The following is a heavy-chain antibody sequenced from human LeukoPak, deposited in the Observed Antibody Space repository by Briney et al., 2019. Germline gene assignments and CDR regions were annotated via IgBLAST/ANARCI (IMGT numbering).Heavy chain of an antibody. D-gene: IGHD6-19*01. CDR2: IYYSGST. CDR1: GGSFSGYY. J-gene: IGHJ4*02. Sequence: PSETLSLTCAVYGGSFSGYYWSWIRQPPGKGLEWIGYIYYSGSTNYNPSLKSRVTISVDTSKNQFSLKLSSVTAADTAVYYCARGQWLSHFDYWGQGTLVTVSS. V-gene: IGHV4-59*01. CDR3: ARGQWLSHFDY.